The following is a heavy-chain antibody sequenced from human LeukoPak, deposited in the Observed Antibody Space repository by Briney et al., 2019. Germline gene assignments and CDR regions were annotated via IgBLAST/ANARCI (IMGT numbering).Heavy chain of an antibody. J-gene: IGHJ4*02. V-gene: IGHV4-59*08. D-gene: IGHD3-22*01. CDR1: GGSISSYY. CDR2: IYYSGRI. CDR3: ARGGRGYQYDEYFDY. Sequence: SETLSLTCTVSGGSISSYYWSWIRQPPGKGLECIGSIYYSGRITYNPSPKSAVTISVATSTNQSSPKLGSVSTAAPALYSSARGGRGYQYDEYFDYWGQGTLVTVSS.